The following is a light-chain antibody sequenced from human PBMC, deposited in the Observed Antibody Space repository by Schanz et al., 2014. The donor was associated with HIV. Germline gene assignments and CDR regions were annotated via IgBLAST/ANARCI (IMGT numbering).Light chain of an antibody. CDR3: QQSYSATPYT. J-gene: IGKJ2*01. Sequence: DIQMTQSPPTLSASVGDRVTITCRASQSVSWWLAWYQQRPGKAPRLLIHTTSTLETGVPSRFSGSGSGTHFTLTITSLQFDDFATYYCQQSYSATPYTFGQGTRLEIK. CDR1: QSVSWW. V-gene: IGKV1-5*03. CDR2: TTS.